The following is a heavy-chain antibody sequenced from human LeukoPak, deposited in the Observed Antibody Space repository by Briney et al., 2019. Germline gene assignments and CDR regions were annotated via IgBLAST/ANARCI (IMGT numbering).Heavy chain of an antibody. CDR1: GLTVSSNY. CDR3: AKDDNYIRFLS. D-gene: IGHD3-16*01. J-gene: IGHJ5*02. Sequence: GGSLRLSCAASGLTVSSNYMSWVRQAPGKGLEWVSAISGSGGSTYYADSVKGRFTISRDNSKNTLYLQMNSLRAEDTAVYYCAKDDNYIRFLSWGQGTLVTVSS. V-gene: IGHV3-23*01. CDR2: ISGSGGST.